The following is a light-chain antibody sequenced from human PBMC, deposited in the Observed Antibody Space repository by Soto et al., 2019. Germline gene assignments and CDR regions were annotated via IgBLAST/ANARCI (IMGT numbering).Light chain of an antibody. CDR1: SSDVGYDKF. J-gene: IGLJ2*01. CDR3: YSYTSTSTRI. V-gene: IGLV2-14*01. CDR2: EVD. Sequence: QSPLTQPASVSGSPGQSITISCTGTSSDVGYDKFVSWYQQYPGTAPKLLIYEVDSRPSGVSNRFSGSKSGNTASLTISGLQAEDEADYFCYSYTSTSTRIFGGGTKLTVL.